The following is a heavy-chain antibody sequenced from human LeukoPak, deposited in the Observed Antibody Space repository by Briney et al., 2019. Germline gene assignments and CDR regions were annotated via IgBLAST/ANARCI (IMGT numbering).Heavy chain of an antibody. V-gene: IGHV3-7*01. CDR1: GFTLSNYW. Sequence: PGGSLRLSCAASGFTLSNYWMSWVRQAPGKGLEWVANIKQDGSEKYYVDSVKGRFTISRDDAKSSLYLQMNSLRAEDTARYYCVSAYGGLLDYWGQGNLVTVAS. D-gene: IGHD3-16*01. CDR2: IKQDGSEK. J-gene: IGHJ4*02. CDR3: VSAYGGLLDY.